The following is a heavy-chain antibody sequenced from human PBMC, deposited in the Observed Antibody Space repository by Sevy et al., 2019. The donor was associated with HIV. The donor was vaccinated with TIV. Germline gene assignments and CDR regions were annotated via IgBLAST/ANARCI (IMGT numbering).Heavy chain of an antibody. D-gene: IGHD6-6*01. CDR1: GFTFSSYW. Sequence: GGSLRLSCAASGFTFSSYWMSWVRQAPGKGLEWVANIKQDGSEKYYVDSVKGRFTISRDNAKNSLYLQMNSLRAEDTALYYCARPTPRIAPSSAAFFDSWGHGTLVTVSS. J-gene: IGHJ4*01. V-gene: IGHV3-7*03. CDR3: ARPTPRIAPSSAAFFDS. CDR2: IKQDGSEK.